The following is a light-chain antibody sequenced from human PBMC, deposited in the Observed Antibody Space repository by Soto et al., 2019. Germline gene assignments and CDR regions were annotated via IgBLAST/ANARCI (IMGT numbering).Light chain of an antibody. CDR2: AAS. CDR1: QSIRTY. J-gene: IGKJ5*01. Sequence: DLQMTESHSSLCESMCTRVTITFRASQSIRTYLNWYQQKPGKAPKLLISAASSLQGGVPSTFSGSGSGTDFTLTITSLQPEDFATYYCQQSYIPPPTFGQGTLLEI. V-gene: IGKV1-39*01. CDR3: QQSYIPPPT.